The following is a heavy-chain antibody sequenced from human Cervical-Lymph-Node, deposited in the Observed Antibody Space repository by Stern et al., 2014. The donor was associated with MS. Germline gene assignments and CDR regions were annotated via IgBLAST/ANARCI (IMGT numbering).Heavy chain of an antibody. Sequence: VHLVESGGGVVQPGRSLRLSCAASGFPFSLYGMHWVRQAPGKGLEWVAGIWYDGTNTYYADFVKGRITISRDNSKNTLYLQIKRLRVDDTAVYYCVREYLGVEVAGKSVVGNSMDCWGQGTLVIVSS. CDR1: GFPFSLYG. V-gene: IGHV3-33*01. D-gene: IGHD6-19*01. J-gene: IGHJ4*02. CDR2: IWYDGTNT. CDR3: VREYLGVEVAGKSVVGNSMDC.